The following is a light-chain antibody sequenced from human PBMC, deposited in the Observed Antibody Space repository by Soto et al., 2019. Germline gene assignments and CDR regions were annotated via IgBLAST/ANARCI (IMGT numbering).Light chain of an antibody. V-gene: IGLV1-40*01. Sequence: QSVLPQPPSVSGAPGQRVTISCTWSSSNIGAGYDVHCYQQLPGTDPKLLIYGNSNRPSGGHDRFAGSKYGTSAPLASTWLQAEDDADYYCQSYDSSLSGTHVVFGGGTQLTVL. J-gene: IGLJ2*01. CDR2: GNS. CDR3: QSYDSSLSGTHVV. CDR1: SSNIGAGYD.